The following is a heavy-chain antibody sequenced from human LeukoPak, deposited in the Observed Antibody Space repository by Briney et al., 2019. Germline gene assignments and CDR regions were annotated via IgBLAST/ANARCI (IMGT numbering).Heavy chain of an antibody. CDR2: ISSNGGST. D-gene: IGHD6-13*01. CDR1: GFTFSSYA. J-gene: IGHJ4*02. Sequence: GGSLRLSCAASGFTFSSYAMHWVRQAPGKGLEYVSAISSNGGSTYYANSVKGRFTISGDNSKNTLYLQMGSLRAEDMAVYYCARGGAQRSSWYSDYWGQGTLVTVSS. V-gene: IGHV3-64*01. CDR3: ARGGAQRSSWYSDY.